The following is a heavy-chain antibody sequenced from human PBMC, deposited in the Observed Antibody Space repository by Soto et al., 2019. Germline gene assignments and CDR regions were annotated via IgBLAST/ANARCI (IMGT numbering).Heavy chain of an antibody. D-gene: IGHD3-22*01. CDR3: AKDPYDSSGYYFDY. V-gene: IGHV3-43*02. CDR1: GFTFDDYA. CDR2: ISGDGGST. J-gene: IGHJ4*02. Sequence: GESLKISCAASGFTFDDYAMHWVRQAPGKGLEWVSLISGDGGSTYYADSVKGRFTISRDNSKNSLYLQMNSLRTEDTALYYCAKDPYDSSGYYFDYWGQGTLVTVSS.